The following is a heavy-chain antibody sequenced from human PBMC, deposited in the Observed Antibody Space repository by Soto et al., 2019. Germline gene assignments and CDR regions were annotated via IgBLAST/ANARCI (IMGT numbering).Heavy chain of an antibody. CDR2: ISWNSGII. Sequence: EMQLVESGGGLVQPGRSLRLSCAASGFTFDDYAMHWVRQPPGKGLEWVAGISWNSGIIQYAYSVKCLFTISRDSAKNSRLLQMNRVKPEDTALYYCTRDIGWGGGQVNHAFDVWGQGTMVSVSS. J-gene: IGHJ3*01. CDR1: GFTFDDYA. D-gene: IGHD3-16*01. V-gene: IGHV3-9*01. CDR3: TRDIGWGGGQVNHAFDV.